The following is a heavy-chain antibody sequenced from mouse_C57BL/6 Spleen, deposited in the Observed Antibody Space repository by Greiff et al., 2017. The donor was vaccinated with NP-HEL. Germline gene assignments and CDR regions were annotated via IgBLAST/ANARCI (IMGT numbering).Heavy chain of an antibody. CDR3: AKTLYYSNLYAMDY. D-gene: IGHD2-5*01. Sequence: VQLQQSGAELVRPGTSVKVSCKASGYAFTNYLIEWVKQRPGQGLEWIGVINPGSGGTNYNEKFKGKVTLTADKSSSTAYMQLSSLTSEDSAVYFCAKTLYYSNLYAMDYWGQGTSVTVSS. J-gene: IGHJ4*01. CDR2: INPGSGGT. CDR1: GYAFTNYL. V-gene: IGHV1-54*01.